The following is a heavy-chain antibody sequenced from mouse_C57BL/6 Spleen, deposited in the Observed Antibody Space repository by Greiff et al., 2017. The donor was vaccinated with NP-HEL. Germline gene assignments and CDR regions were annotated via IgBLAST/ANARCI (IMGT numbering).Heavy chain of an antibody. J-gene: IGHJ3*01. Sequence: EVQLQQSGPELVKPGASVKMSCKASGYTFTDYNMHWVKQSHGKSLEWIGYINPNNGGTSYNQKFKGKATLTVNKSSSTAYMELRSLTSEDSAVYYCARGGAYYYGSSSFAYWGQGTLVTVSA. CDR2: INPNNGGT. CDR3: ARGGAYYYGSSSFAY. V-gene: IGHV1-22*01. D-gene: IGHD1-1*01. CDR1: GYTFTDYN.